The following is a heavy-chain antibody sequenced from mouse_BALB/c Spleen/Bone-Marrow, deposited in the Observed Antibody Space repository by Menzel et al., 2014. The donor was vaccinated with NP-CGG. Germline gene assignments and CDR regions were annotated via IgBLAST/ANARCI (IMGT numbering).Heavy chain of an antibody. CDR1: GFDFSGYW. CDR3: ARNDGYSFAY. D-gene: IGHD2-3*01. Sequence: DVMLVKSGGGLVRPGGSLKLSCAASGFDFSGYWMSWVRQAPGKGLEWIGEINPDSSTTNYTPSLKDKFIISRDNAKNTLYLQMSKVRSEDTALYYCARNDGYSFAYWGQGTLVTVSA. J-gene: IGHJ3*01. V-gene: IGHV4-1*02. CDR2: INPDSSTT.